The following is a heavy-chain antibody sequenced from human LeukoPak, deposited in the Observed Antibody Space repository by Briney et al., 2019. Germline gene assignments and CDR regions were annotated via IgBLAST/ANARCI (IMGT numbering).Heavy chain of an antibody. Sequence: GGSLRLSCAASGFTFSMSTMNWVRQAPGKGLEWVSSISSSSSYIYYADSVKGRFTISRDNSKNTLYLQMNSLRAEDTAVYYCAELGITMIGGVWGKGTTVTISS. V-gene: IGHV3-21*01. CDR3: AELGITMIGGV. CDR2: ISSSSSYI. CDR1: GFTFSMST. D-gene: IGHD3-10*02. J-gene: IGHJ6*04.